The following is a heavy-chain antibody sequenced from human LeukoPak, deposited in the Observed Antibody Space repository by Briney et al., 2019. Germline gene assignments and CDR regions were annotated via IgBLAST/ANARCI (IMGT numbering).Heavy chain of an antibody. CDR1: GFTFSSYA. Sequence: GGSLRLSCAASGFTFSSYAMSWVRQAPGKGLEWVSYISGSGSTIYYGDSVKGRFTISRDDAKKSVYLQMNSLRAEDTAVYYCARAGRRLLFLDSWGLGTLVTVSS. V-gene: IGHV3-48*04. D-gene: IGHD6-6*01. CDR2: ISGSGSTI. J-gene: IGHJ4*02. CDR3: ARAGRRLLFLDS.